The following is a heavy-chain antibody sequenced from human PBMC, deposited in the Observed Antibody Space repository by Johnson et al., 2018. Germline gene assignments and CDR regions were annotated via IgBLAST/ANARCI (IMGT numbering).Heavy chain of an antibody. CDR1: GFTFSTYA. Sequence: QVQLVQSGGGVVQPGRSLRLSCAVSGFTFSTYAIHWVRQTPGKGLEWVAIISYDGSNKNTDDSVKGRFTISRDTSKNTRYLEMSSLRVEDTAVYCCATAGGIVGLHMWGQGTMVTVCS. D-gene: IGHD3-16*01. V-gene: IGHV3-30-3*01. CDR2: ISYDGSNK. J-gene: IGHJ3*02. CDR3: ATAGGIVGLHM.